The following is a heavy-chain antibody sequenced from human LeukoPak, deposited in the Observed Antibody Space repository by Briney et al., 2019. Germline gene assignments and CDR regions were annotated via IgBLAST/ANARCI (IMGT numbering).Heavy chain of an antibody. D-gene: IGHD1-1*01. CDR2: IYYSGST. CDR3: ASGTSRDWFDP. J-gene: IGHJ5*02. CDR1: GGSISSGDYY. Sequence: PSETLSLTCTVSGGSISSGDYYWSWIRQPPGKGLEWIGYIYYSGSTFYNPSLKSRVTISVDTSKNQFSLKLSSVTAADTAVYYCASGTSRDWFDPWGQGTLVTASS. V-gene: IGHV4-30-4*01.